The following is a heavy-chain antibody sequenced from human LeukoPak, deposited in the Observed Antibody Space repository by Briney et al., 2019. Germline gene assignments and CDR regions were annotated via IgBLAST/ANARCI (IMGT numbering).Heavy chain of an antibody. D-gene: IGHD3-22*01. CDR2: IYYSGST. CDR3: ARDRGQYYYDSKRHFDL. Sequence: SETLSLTCTVSGGSISSYYWSWIRQPPGKGLEWIGYIYYSGSTNYNPSLKSRVTISVDTSKNQFSLKLSSVTAADTAVYYCARDRGQYYYDSKRHFDLWGRGTLVTVSS. V-gene: IGHV4-59*01. CDR1: GGSISSYY. J-gene: IGHJ2*01.